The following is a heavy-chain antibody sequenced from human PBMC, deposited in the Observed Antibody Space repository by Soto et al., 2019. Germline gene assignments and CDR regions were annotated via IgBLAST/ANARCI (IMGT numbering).Heavy chain of an antibody. J-gene: IGHJ5*02. V-gene: IGHV1-58*01. D-gene: IGHD5-12*01. CDR2: IVVGSGNT. CDR3: ARSSQLLIAATIFTS. CDR1: GFTFTSSA. Sequence: GASVKVSCKASGFTFTSSAVQWVRQARGQRLEWIGWIVVGSGNTNYAQKFQERVTITRDKSTNTAYMELSRLRSEDTAVYYCARSSQLLIAATIFTSWGQGTLVTVSS.